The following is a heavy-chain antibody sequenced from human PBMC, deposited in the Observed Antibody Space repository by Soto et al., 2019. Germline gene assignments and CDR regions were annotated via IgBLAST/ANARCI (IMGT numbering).Heavy chain of an antibody. CDR3: ARWGYCSGGSCYGMSAFDI. Sequence: ASVKVSCKASGGTFISYTISWVRQAPGQGLEWMGRIIPILGIANYAQKFQGRVTITADKSTSTAYMELSSLRSEDTAVYYCARWGYCSGGSCYGMSAFDIWGQGTMVTVSS. J-gene: IGHJ3*02. CDR2: IIPILGIA. D-gene: IGHD2-15*01. CDR1: GGTFISYT. V-gene: IGHV1-69*02.